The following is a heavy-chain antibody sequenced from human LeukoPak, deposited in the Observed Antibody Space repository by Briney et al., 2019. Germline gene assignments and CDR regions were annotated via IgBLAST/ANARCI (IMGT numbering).Heavy chain of an antibody. Sequence: PSETLSLTCAVDGGSFSGYDWSWIRQPPGKGLEWIGEINPSGSTNYNPSLKSRVTIAAVMCRNHVSLEITSVTAAHTAVYIGARGDYGDSGYFAPWGRGTLVTVSS. CDR3: ARGDYGDSGYFAP. D-gene: IGHD4-17*01. CDR1: GGSFSGYD. J-gene: IGHJ2*01. CDR2: INPSGST. V-gene: IGHV4-34*01.